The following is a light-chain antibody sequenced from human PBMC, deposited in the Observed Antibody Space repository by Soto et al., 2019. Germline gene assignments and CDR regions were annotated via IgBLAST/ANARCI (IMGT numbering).Light chain of an antibody. Sequence: QMTQSASSVSASVGDRVTITCRASQGIDRWLAWYQQKPGEAPKVLIYAASSLRSGVPSRFSGSGYGTDFTLTISSLQPEDFATYYCQQSYSTPTFGGGTKVDIK. J-gene: IGKJ4*01. CDR3: QQSYSTPT. CDR2: AAS. CDR1: QGIDRW. V-gene: IGKV1-12*01.